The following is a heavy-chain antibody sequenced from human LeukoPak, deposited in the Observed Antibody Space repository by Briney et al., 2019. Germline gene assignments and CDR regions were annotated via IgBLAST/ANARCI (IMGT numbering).Heavy chain of an antibody. Sequence: SETLSLTCTVSGGSISSYYWSWIRQPAGRGLEWIGRIHTSGSTNYNPSLKSRVTMSGDTSKNLFSLRLTSVTAADTAIYYCARDEGSGWYAYWGQGTLVTVSS. CDR1: GGSISSYY. CDR2: IHTSGST. J-gene: IGHJ4*02. D-gene: IGHD6-19*01. CDR3: ARDEGSGWYAY. V-gene: IGHV4-4*07.